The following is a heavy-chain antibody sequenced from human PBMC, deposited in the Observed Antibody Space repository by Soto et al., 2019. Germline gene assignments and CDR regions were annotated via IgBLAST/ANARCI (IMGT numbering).Heavy chain of an antibody. CDR3: AKIVLPRGVFDY. V-gene: IGHV3-23*01. CDR2: ISGSGGST. CDR1: GFTLDSYSPHW. J-gene: IGHJ4*02. D-gene: IGHD2-8*01. Sequence: PGGSLRLSCAASGFTLDSYSPHWMHWARQAPGEGLEWVSAISGSGGSTYYADSVKGRFTISRDNSKNTLYLQMNSLRAEDTAVYYCAKIVLPRGVFDYWGQGTLVTVSS.